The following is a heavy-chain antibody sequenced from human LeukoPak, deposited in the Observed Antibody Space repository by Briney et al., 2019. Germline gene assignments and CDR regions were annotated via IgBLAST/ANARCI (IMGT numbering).Heavy chain of an antibody. CDR1: GYTFTGYY. CDR3: ARSHRYDFWSGSYFDY. V-gene: IGHV1-2*04. CDR2: INPNSGGT. D-gene: IGHD3-3*01. Sequence: GASVKVSCKASGYTFTGYYMHWVRQAPGQGLEWMGWINPNSGGTNYAQKFQGWVAMTRDTSISTAYMELSRLRSDDTAVYYCARSHRYDFWSGSYFDYWGQGTLVTVSS. J-gene: IGHJ4*02.